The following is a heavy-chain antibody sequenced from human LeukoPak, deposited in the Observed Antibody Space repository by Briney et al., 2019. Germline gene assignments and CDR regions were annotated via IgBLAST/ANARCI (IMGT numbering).Heavy chain of an antibody. CDR3: ARELVAGGGRRGMDV. J-gene: IGHJ6*02. D-gene: IGHD6-19*01. V-gene: IGHV3-66*01. Sequence: GGSLRLSCAASGFTVSTNYMSWVRQAPGKGLEWVSVIYSDGRTSYADSVRGRFTISRDNSKNTLYLQTSSLRAEDTAVYYCARELVAGGGRRGMDVWGRGTTVTVSS. CDR2: IYSDGRT. CDR1: GFTVSTNY.